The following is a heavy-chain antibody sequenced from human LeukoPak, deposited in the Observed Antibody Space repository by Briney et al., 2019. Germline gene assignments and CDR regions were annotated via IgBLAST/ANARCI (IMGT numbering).Heavy chain of an antibody. Sequence: PGGSLRLSCAASGFTVSSKYISWVRRAPGKGLEWVSVIYSDGGGTYYADSVRGRFTISRDNSKNTLYLQMNSLRAEDTAVYYCATATGSNDYGDYLRNWGQGTLVTVPS. J-gene: IGHJ4*02. D-gene: IGHD4-17*01. CDR2: IYSDGGGT. CDR3: ATATGSNDYGDYLRN. CDR1: GFTVSSKY. V-gene: IGHV3-53*01.